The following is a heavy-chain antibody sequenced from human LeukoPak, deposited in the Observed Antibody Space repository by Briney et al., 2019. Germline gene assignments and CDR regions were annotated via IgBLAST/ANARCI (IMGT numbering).Heavy chain of an antibody. D-gene: IGHD5-18*01. CDR3: ARAKSQRGYTYGPHTYFDY. CDR1: GGSISSADYS. J-gene: IGHJ4*02. V-gene: IGHV4-30-4*01. Sequence: PSQTLSLTCTVSGGSISSADYSWSWIRQPPGKDLEWIGYIYYSGSTYYNPSLKSRVTISVDTSKNQFSLRLSSVTAADTAVYYCARAKSQRGYTYGPHTYFDYWGQGTLVTVSS. CDR2: IYYSGST.